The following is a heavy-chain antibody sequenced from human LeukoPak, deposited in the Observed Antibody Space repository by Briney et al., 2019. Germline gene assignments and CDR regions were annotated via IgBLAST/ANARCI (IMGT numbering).Heavy chain of an antibody. CDR2: IYYSGST. CDR1: GGSVSSGDYY. J-gene: IGHJ3*02. CDR3: ARVTITSAFDI. Sequence: SETLSLTCTVSGGSVSSGDYYWSWSRQPPGKGLEWIGYIYYSGSTYYNPSLKGRVTISVDTSKNQFSLKLSSVTAADTAVYYCARVTITSAFDIWGQGTVVTVSS. D-gene: IGHD4/OR15-4a*01. V-gene: IGHV4-30-4*01.